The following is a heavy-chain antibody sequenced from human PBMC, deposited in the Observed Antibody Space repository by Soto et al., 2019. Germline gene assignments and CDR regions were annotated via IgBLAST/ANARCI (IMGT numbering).Heavy chain of an antibody. CDR1: GYTFTSYD. CDR3: ARGRKPRSHPWTDY. J-gene: IGHJ4*02. V-gene: IGHV1-8*01. CDR2: MNPNSGNT. Sequence: EASVKVSCKASGYTFTSYDINWVRQATGQGLEWMGWMNPNSGNTGYAQKFQGRVTMTRNTSISTAYMELSSLRSEDTAVYYCARGRKPRSHPWTDYWGQGTLVTVSS.